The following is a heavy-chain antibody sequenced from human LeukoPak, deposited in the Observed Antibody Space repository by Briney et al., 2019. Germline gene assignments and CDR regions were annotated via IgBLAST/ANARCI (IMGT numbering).Heavy chain of an antibody. CDR1: GFTFSSYG. V-gene: IGHV3-48*01. J-gene: IGHJ4*02. Sequence: PGGSLRLSCAASGFTFSSYGMHWVRQAPGKGLEWISYISSSTTTIYYADSVKGRFTISRDNAKSSLFLQMNSLRAEDTAVYYCASGYDSSSGSKRGFDNWGQGTRVTVSS. CDR2: ISSSTTTI. CDR3: ASGYDSSSGSKRGFDN. D-gene: IGHD3-3*01.